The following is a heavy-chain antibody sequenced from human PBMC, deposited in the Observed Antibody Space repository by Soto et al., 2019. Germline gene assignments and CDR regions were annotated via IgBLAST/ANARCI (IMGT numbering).Heavy chain of an antibody. D-gene: IGHD1-7*01. CDR1: GYSFTSYL. CDR3: ARSELELIGDGYYYGMDV. J-gene: IGHJ6*02. Sequence: GESLKISCKGSGYSFTSYLISWVRQMPGKGLEWMGRIDPSDSYTNYSPSFQGHVTISADKSISTAYLQWSSLKASDTAMYYCARSELELIGDGYYYGMDVSGQGTTLTLSS. CDR2: IDPSDSYT. V-gene: IGHV5-10-1*01.